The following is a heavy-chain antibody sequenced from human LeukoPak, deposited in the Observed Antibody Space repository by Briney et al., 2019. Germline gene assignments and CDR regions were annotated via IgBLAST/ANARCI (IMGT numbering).Heavy chain of an antibody. CDR2: ISSSSSTI. CDR3: ARDRGYSSSPSNWFDP. Sequence: PGGSLRLSCAASGFTFSSYSMNWVRQAPGKGLEWVSYISSSSSTIYYADSVKGRFTISRDNAKNSLYLQMNSLRDEDTAVCYCARDRGYSSSPSNWFDPWGQGTLVTVSS. V-gene: IGHV3-48*02. CDR1: GFTFSSYS. D-gene: IGHD6-13*01. J-gene: IGHJ5*02.